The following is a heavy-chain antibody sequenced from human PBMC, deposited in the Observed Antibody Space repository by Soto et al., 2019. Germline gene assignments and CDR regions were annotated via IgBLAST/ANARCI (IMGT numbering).Heavy chain of an antibody. CDR3: VSWLSAHFDY. D-gene: IGHD5-12*01. CDR2: IDHTGANT. J-gene: IGHJ4*02. CDR1: GFTFSNYA. Sequence: LRLSCAASGFTFSNYAMSWVRQAPGTGLEWVSTIDHTGANTHYADSVKGRFTISRDDSRNTLDLQMNSLRAADTALYYCVSWLSAHFDYWGQGTPVTVSS. V-gene: IGHV3-23*01.